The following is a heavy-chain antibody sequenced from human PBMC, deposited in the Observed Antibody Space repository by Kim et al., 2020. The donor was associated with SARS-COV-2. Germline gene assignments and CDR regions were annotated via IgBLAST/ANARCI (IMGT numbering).Heavy chain of an antibody. CDR2: ST. J-gene: IGHJ4*02. CDR3: ARYNSGYYSN. D-gene: IGHD3-22*01. V-gene: IGHV3-53*01. Sequence: STYYAESVKGRFTISRDNSKNTLYLHMNSLRAEDTAVYYCARYNSGYYSNWGQGTLVTVSS.